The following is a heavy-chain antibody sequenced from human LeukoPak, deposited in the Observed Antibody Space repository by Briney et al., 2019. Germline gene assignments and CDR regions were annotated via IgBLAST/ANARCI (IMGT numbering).Heavy chain of an antibody. CDR2: IYYSGST. CDR1: GGSISSYY. J-gene: IGHJ4*02. D-gene: IGHD3-10*01. V-gene: IGHV4-39*01. CDR3: ARRMNLMVRGSYNN. Sequence: SETLSLTCTVSGGSISSYYWSWIRQPPGKGLEWIGSIYYSGSTYYNPSLKSRVTISVDTSKNQFSLKLSSVTAADTAVYYCARRMNLMVRGSYNNWGQGTLVTVSS.